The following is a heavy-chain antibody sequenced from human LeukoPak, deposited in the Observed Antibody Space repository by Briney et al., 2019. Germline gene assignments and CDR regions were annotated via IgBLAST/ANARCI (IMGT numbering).Heavy chain of an antibody. CDR3: ARDNGYGDPFDY. D-gene: IGHD4-17*01. CDR2: IYYSGST. Sequence: SETLSLTCTVSGGSISSYYWSWIRQPPGKGLEWIGYIYYSGSTNYNPSLKSRVTISVDMSKNQFSLKLSSETAADTAVYYCARDNGYGDPFDYWGQGTLVTVSS. J-gene: IGHJ4*02. CDR1: GGSISSYY. V-gene: IGHV4-59*01.